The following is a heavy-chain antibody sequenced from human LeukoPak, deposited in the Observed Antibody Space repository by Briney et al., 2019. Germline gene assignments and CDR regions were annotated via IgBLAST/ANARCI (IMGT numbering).Heavy chain of an antibody. Sequence: SETLSLTCTVSGGSISTSSYYWGWIRQPAGKGLEWIGRIYTSGSTNYNPSLKSRVTMSVDTSKNQFSLKLSSVTAADTAVYYCARERRINMVRGLMMGAFDIWGQGTIVTVSS. CDR3: ARERRINMVRGLMMGAFDI. CDR2: IYTSGST. J-gene: IGHJ3*02. D-gene: IGHD3-10*01. CDR1: GGSISTSSYY. V-gene: IGHV4-61*02.